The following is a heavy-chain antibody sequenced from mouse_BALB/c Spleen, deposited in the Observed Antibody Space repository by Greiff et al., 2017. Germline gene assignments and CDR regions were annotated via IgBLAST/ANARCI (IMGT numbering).Heavy chain of an antibody. CDR3: ARSNYYGSSTLWDY. Sequence: DVKLVESGGGLVQPGGSRNLSCAASGFTFSSFGMHWVRQAPEKGLEWVAYLSSGSSTIYYADTVKGRFTISRDNPKNTLFLQMNSLRSEDTAMYYCARSNYYGSSTLWDYWGQGTTLTVSS. D-gene: IGHD1-1*01. CDR2: LSSGSSTI. J-gene: IGHJ2*01. V-gene: IGHV5-17*02. CDR1: GFTFSSFG.